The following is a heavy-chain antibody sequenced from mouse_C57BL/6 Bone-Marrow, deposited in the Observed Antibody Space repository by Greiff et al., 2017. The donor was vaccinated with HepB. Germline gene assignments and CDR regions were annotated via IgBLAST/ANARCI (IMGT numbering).Heavy chain of an antibody. Sequence: VQLQQSGAELVRPGASVKLSCTASGFNIKDDYMHWVKQRPEQGLEWIGWIDPENGDTEYASKFQGKATITADTSSNTAYLQLSSLTSEDTAVYYCTTPYDYESLWFAYWGQGTLVTVSA. V-gene: IGHV14-4*01. CDR1: GFNIKDDY. D-gene: IGHD2-4*01. CDR2: IDPENGDT. J-gene: IGHJ3*01. CDR3: TTPYDYESLWFAY.